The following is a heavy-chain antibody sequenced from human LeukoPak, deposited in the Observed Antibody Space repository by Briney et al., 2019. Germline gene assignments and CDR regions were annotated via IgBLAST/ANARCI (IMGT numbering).Heavy chain of an antibody. CDR2: IYYSGST. J-gene: IGHJ5*02. D-gene: IGHD3-3*01. CDR1: GGSISSSSYY. CDR3: ARDGSEYDFWSGLSPAHWFDP. V-gene: IGHV4-39*07. Sequence: SETLSLTCTVSGGSISSSSYYWGWIRQPPGKGLEWIGSIYYSGSTYYNPSLKSRVTISVDTSKNQFSLKLSSVTAADTAVYYCARDGSEYDFWSGLSPAHWFDPWGQGTLVTVSS.